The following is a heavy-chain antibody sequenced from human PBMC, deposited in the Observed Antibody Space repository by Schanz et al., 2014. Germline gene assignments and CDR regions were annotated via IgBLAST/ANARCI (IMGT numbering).Heavy chain of an antibody. D-gene: IGHD5-18*01. V-gene: IGHV3-23*01. CDR2: INTGGDST. CDR3: ARVALPGYSSPRDAFDI. J-gene: IGHJ3*02. CDR1: GFTFSTYA. Sequence: EVKLLESGGTLVRPGGSLRLSCAASGFTFSTYAMAWVRQAPGKGLEWVSSINTGGDSTYYADSVKGRFTISRDNSRDTVYLQMNSLRAEDTAVYYCARVALPGYSSPRDAFDIWGQGTMVNVSS.